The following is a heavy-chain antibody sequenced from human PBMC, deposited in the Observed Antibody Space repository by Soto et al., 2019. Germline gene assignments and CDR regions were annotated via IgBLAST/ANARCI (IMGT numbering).Heavy chain of an antibody. D-gene: IGHD5-18*01. CDR1: GFTFSSYG. V-gene: IGHV3-30*18. J-gene: IGHJ6*02. CDR3: AKAGPRRDRYSPFNGMDV. CDR2: ISYDGSNK. Sequence: GGSLRLSCAASGFTFSSYGMHWVRQAPGKGLEWVAVISYDGSNKYYADYVKGRFTISRDNSKNTLYLQMNSLRAEDTAVYYSAKAGPRRDRYSPFNGMDVWGQGTTVTVSS.